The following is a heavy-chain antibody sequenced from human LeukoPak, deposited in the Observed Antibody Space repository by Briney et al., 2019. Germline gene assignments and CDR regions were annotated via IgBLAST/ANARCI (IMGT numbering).Heavy chain of an antibody. V-gene: IGHV4-34*01. CDR1: GGSFSGYY. CDR3: ARDLAAAVTIDP. J-gene: IGHJ5*02. D-gene: IGHD6-13*01. CDR2: INHSGST. Sequence: PSETLSLTCAVYGGSFSGYYWSWIRQPPGKGLEWIGEINHSGSTNYNPSLKSRGTIPEDTSKNQFSLKLSSVTAADTAVYYCARDLAAAVTIDPWGERTLLTVSS.